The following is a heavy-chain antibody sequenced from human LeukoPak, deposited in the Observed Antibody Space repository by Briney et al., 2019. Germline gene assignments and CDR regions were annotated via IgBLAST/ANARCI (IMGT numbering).Heavy chain of an antibody. D-gene: IGHD6-6*01. V-gene: IGHV3-23*01. Sequence: GGSLRLSCAASGFTFSSYAMSWVRQAPGKGLXXXXXXXGSGGSTYFAXXXXGXFAISRDNSKNTLYLQMNSLRAEDTAVYYCAKDVGGLITARRGFDYWGQGTLVTVSS. CDR1: GFTFSSYA. J-gene: IGHJ4*02. CDR2: XXGSGGST. CDR3: AKDVGGLITARRGFDY.